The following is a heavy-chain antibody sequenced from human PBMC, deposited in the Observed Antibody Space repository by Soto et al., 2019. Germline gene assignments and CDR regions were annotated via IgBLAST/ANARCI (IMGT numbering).Heavy chain of an antibody. V-gene: IGHV3-30-3*01. Sequence: QVQLVESGGGVVQPGRSLRLSCAASGFTFSTYAMHWVRQAPGKALEWVAVISYDGSNKYYADSVKGRFTISRYNSKNRLYLEMNSLAAADTGVYYCVRDSGRWYEDGDDGYCDYWGQATMVTVSS. D-gene: IGHD4-17*01. J-gene: IGHJ4*02. CDR3: VRDSGRWYEDGDDGYCDY. CDR1: GFTFSTYA. CDR2: ISYDGSNK.